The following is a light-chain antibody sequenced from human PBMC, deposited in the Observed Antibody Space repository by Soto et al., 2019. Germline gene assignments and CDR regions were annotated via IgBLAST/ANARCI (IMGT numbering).Light chain of an antibody. CDR2: DVT. CDR1: STDIGTYSR. CDR3: SSYTGSETWV. Sequence: QSALTQPASVSGSPGQSITISCTGTSTDIGTYSRVSWYLQYPGKAPKLMIYDVTKRPSGVSNRFSGSRSGSTASLTISGLQAEDEANYYCSSYTGSETWVFGGGTKLTVL. V-gene: IGLV2-14*02. J-gene: IGLJ3*02.